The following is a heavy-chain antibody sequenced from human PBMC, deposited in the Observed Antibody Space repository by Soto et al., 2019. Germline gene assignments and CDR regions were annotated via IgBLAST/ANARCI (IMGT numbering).Heavy chain of an antibody. Sequence: QVQLVQSGAEVKKPGSSVKVSCKASGGTFSSYTISWVRQAPGQGLEWMGRIIPILGIANYAQKFQGRVTITADKATSTDYMELSSLRSEDTALYYCAMEYFSSTSCYRDYWGQGTLVTVSS. CDR1: GGTFSSYT. CDR2: IIPILGIA. CDR3: AMEYFSSTSCYRDY. D-gene: IGHD2-2*02. J-gene: IGHJ4*02. V-gene: IGHV1-69*02.